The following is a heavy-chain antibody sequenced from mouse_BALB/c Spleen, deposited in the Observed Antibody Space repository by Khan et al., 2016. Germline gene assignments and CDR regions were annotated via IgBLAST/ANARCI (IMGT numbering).Heavy chain of an antibody. Sequence: EVQLQESGPGLVKPSQSLSLTCTVTGYSITSDYAWNWIRQFPGNKLEWMGYISYSGSTSYNPSLNSRISITRDTSKNQFFLQLNSVTTEDTATYYCARSYYGSNGYWGQGTTLTVSS. CDR1: GYSITSDYA. CDR3: ARSYYGSNGY. CDR2: ISYSGST. D-gene: IGHD1-1*01. J-gene: IGHJ2*01. V-gene: IGHV3-2*02.